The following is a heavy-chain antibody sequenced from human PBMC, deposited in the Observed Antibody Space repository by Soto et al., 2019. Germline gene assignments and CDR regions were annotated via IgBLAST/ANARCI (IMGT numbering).Heavy chain of an antibody. D-gene: IGHD1-7*01. J-gene: IGHJ4*02. CDR2: ISWNSGSI. Sequence: PGGSLRLSCAASGFTFDDYAMHWVRQAPGKGLEWVSGISWNSGSIGYADSVKGRFTISRDNAKNSLYLQMNSLRAEDTALYYCAKDMGPNWNYGIDYWGQGTLVTVSS. V-gene: IGHV3-9*01. CDR3: AKDMGPNWNYGIDY. CDR1: GFTFDDYA.